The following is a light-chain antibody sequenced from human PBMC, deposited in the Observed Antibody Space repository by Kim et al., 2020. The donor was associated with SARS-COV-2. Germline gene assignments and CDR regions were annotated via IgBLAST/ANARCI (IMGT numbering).Light chain of an antibody. J-gene: IGLJ3*02. Sequence: QSALTQPASVSGSPGQSITISCTGTNSDVGGHNYVSWYQQHPDKAPKLMIYDVSNRPSGVSNRFSGSKSGNTASLTISGLQAEDEADYYCTSYTSSTTLVFGGGTQLTVL. V-gene: IGLV2-14*03. CDR1: NSDVGGHNY. CDR3: TSYTSSTTLV. CDR2: DVS.